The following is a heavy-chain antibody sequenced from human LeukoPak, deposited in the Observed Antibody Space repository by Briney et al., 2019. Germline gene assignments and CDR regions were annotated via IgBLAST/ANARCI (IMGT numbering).Heavy chain of an antibody. CDR2: INPNSGGT. CDR1: GYTFTGYY. J-gene: IGHJ6*03. Sequence: ASVKVSCKASGYTFTGYYMHWVRQAPGEGLEWMGWINPNSGGTNYAQKFQGRVTMTRDTSISTAYMELSRLRSDDTAVYYCASGGWYAKYYYYYMDVWGKGTTVTVSS. CDR3: ASGGWYAKYYYYYMDV. D-gene: IGHD6-19*01. V-gene: IGHV1-2*02.